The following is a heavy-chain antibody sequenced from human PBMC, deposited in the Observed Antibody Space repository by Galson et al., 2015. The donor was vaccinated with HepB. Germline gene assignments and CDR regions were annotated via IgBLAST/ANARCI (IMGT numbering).Heavy chain of an antibody. V-gene: IGHV3-74*01. J-gene: IGHJ6*02. Sequence: SLRLSCAASGFTFSSYAMHWVRQAPGKGLVWVSRINSDGSSTSYADSVKGRFTISRDNAKNTLYLQMNSLRAEDTAVYYCARDHAPYRDIVVVPAAMPGDYYYGMDVWGQGTTVTVSS. D-gene: IGHD2-2*01. CDR2: INSDGSST. CDR3: ARDHAPYRDIVVVPAAMPGDYYYGMDV. CDR1: GFTFSSYA.